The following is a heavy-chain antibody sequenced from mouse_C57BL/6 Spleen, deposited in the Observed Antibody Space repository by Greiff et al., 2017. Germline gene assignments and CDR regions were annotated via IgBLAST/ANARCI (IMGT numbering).Heavy chain of an antibody. J-gene: IGHJ4*01. D-gene: IGHD1-1*01. CDR2: ISDGGSYT. CDR1: GFTFSSYA. CDR3: ARDSRYYAMDY. Sequence: EVPRVESGGGLVKPGGSLKLSCAASGFTFSSYAMSWVRQTPEKRLGWVATISDGGSYTYYPDNVKGRFTISRDNAKNNLYLQMSHLKAEDTAMYYCARDSRYYAMDYWGQGTSVTVSS. V-gene: IGHV5-4*01.